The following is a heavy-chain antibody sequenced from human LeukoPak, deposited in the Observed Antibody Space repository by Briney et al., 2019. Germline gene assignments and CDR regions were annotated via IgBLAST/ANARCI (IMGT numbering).Heavy chain of an antibody. D-gene: IGHD3-10*01. J-gene: IGHJ6*02. CDR3: ARDAHTSSGSYWGGVDYYYGLDV. CDR1: GFTVGTNY. Sequence: PGGSLRLSCAASGFTVGTNYMSWVRQAPGKGLEWVSLIYSGSSTYYANSVKGRFTISRDNSKNTLYLQMNSLRAEDTAVYYCARDAHTSSGSYWGGVDYYYGLDVWGQGTTVTVSS. V-gene: IGHV3-53*01. CDR2: IYSGSST.